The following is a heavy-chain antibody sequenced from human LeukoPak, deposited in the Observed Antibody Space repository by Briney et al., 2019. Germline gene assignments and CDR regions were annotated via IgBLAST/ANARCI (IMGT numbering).Heavy chain of an antibody. Sequence: GGSLRLSCAASGFTFSSYAMSWVHQAPGKGLEWVSAISGSGGSTYCADSVKGRFTISRDNSKNTLYLQMNSLRAEDTAVYYCAKRFEAAGDCWGQGTLVTVSS. CDR1: GFTFSSYA. CDR2: ISGSGGST. CDR3: AKRFEAAGDC. J-gene: IGHJ4*02. V-gene: IGHV3-23*01. D-gene: IGHD6-25*01.